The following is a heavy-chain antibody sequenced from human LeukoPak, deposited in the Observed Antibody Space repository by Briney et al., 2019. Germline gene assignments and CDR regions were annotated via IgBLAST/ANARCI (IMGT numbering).Heavy chain of an antibody. CDR1: GGTFSSYA. D-gene: IGHD5/OR15-5a*01. J-gene: IGHJ6*03. CDR3: ARDQGSTGDYYYYMDV. CDR2: IIPIFGTA. V-gene: IGHV1-69*05. Sequence: GSSVKVSCEASGGTFSSYAISWVRQAPGQGLEWMGGIIPIFGTANYAQKFQGRVTITTDESTSTAYMELSSLRSEDTAVYYCARDQGSTGDYYYYMDVWGKGTTVTVSS.